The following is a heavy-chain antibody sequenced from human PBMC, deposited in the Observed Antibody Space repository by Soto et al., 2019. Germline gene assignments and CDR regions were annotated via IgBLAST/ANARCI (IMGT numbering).Heavy chain of an antibody. CDR3: AHRGYGNYPRDNWFDP. J-gene: IGHJ5*02. D-gene: IGHD4-17*01. CDR1: GFSLRPSGRG. Sequence: SGPTLVNPTQTLTLTCSFSGFSLRPSGRGVGWIRQPPGKALEWLALIYCNDDERYSPSLKNWLTITTDTYKNQVVLTMTNMDPVDTATYYCAHRGYGNYPRDNWFDPWGQGTLVTVSS. CDR2: IYCNDDE. V-gene: IGHV2-5*01.